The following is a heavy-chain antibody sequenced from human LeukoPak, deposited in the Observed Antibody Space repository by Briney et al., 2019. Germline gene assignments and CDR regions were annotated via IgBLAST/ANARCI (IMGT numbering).Heavy chain of an antibody. Sequence: ASVKVSCKVSGYTLTELSMHWVRQAPGKGLEWMGGFDPEDGETIYAQKFQGRVTMTEDTSTDTAYMELSSLRSEDTAVYYCARTRYCSGGSCYWAWFDPWGQGTLVTVSS. CDR3: ARTRYCSGGSCYWAWFDP. V-gene: IGHV1-24*01. D-gene: IGHD2-15*01. J-gene: IGHJ5*02. CDR1: GYTLTELS. CDR2: FDPEDGET.